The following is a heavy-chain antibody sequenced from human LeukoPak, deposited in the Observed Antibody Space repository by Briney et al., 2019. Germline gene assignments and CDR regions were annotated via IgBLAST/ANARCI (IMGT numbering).Heavy chain of an antibody. V-gene: IGHV3-53*01. J-gene: IGHJ4*02. CDR2: IYSGGST. D-gene: IGHD6-13*01. Sequence: RAGGSLRLSCAASGFTVSSNYMSWVRQAPGKGLEWVSVIYSGGSTYYADAVKGRFTISRPNSQTPLYLQMNSLRAADTPVYYCARGRPYSSHGAFHYWGQGTLVTVSS. CDR3: ARGRPYSSHGAFHY. CDR1: GFTVSSNY.